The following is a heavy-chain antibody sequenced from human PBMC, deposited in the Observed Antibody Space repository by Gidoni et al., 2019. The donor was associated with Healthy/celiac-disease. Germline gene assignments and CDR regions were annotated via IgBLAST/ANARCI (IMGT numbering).Heavy chain of an antibody. CDR3: AGTSEQYGSGSYLRAYQTFDY. Sequence: QVQLVQSGAEVKKPGSSVKVSCKASGGTFSSSAIRWVRQAPGQGLEWMGGIIPIFGTANYAQKFQGRVTITADESTSTAYMELSSLRSEDTAVYYCAGTSEQYGSGSYLRAYQTFDYWGQGTLVTVSS. J-gene: IGHJ4*02. V-gene: IGHV1-69*01. CDR2: IIPIFGTA. CDR1: GGTFSSSA. D-gene: IGHD3-10*01.